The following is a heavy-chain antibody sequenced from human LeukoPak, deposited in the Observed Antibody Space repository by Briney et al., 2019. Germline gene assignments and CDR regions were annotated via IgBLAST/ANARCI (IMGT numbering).Heavy chain of an antibody. V-gene: IGHV3-23*01. D-gene: IGHD2-15*01. CDR2: ISGSGDST. Sequence: GASLRLSCAASGFTFSSYAMSWVRQVPGKGLEWVSTISGSGDSTYYADSVKGRFTISRDNSKNTLYLQMNSLRADDTAVYYCAKGRSGVVVAALNYWGQGTPVTVSS. CDR3: AKGRSGVVVAALNY. CDR1: GFTFSSYA. J-gene: IGHJ4*02.